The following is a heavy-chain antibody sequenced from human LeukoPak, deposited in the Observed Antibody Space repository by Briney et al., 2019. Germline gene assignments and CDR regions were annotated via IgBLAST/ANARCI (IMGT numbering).Heavy chain of an antibody. CDR1: GGSISSYY. D-gene: IGHD5-18*01. V-gene: IGHV4-59*01. CDR3: ARGSSGYSYG. J-gene: IGHJ4*02. CDR2: ISYSGST. Sequence: SQTLSLTCTVSGGSISSYYWSWIRQPPGKGLEWIGYISYSGSTNYNPSLKSRVAISVDTSKNQFSLKLSSVTAADTAVYYCARGSSGYSYGWGQGTLVTVSS.